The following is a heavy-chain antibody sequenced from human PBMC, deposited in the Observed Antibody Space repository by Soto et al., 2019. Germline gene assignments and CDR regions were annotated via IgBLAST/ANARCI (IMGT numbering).Heavy chain of an antibody. Sequence: PSETLSLTCAISGGSITTSNWWSWVRRPPGKGLEWVGQIFHTGSTYYNPSLKTRVTISLDKSSDQFSLKLTSVTAADTAVYFCARTYCSNTVCPHDLWGQGTLVTVSS. D-gene: IGHD2-2*01. CDR3: ARTYCSNTVCPHDL. CDR1: GGSITTSNW. CDR2: IFHTGST. J-gene: IGHJ5*02. V-gene: IGHV4-4*02.